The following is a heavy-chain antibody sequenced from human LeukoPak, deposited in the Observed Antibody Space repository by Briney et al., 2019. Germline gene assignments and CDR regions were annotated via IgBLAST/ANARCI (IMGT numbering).Heavy chain of an antibody. V-gene: IGHV3-7*01. CDR1: GFTFNKYW. CDR2: IKTDGSQK. Sequence: PGGSLRLSCAASGFTFNKYWMTWVRQAPGKGLEWVATIKTDGSQKYYVDSVKGRFTISRDNAKNSLYLQMNSLRAEDTAVYYCARSLGGENDYWGQGTLVTVSS. D-gene: IGHD3-16*01. CDR3: ARSLGGENDY. J-gene: IGHJ4*02.